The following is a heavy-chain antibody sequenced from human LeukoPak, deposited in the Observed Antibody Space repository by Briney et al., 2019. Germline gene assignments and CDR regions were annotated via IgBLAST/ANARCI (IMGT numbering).Heavy chain of an antibody. CDR3: ARDQAAFDY. J-gene: IGHJ4*02. D-gene: IGHD6-13*01. Sequence: ASVKVSCKVSGYSFTSNYIHWVRQAPGQGLEWMGMIYPRDGSTSYAQKFQGRVTVTRDTSTSTVHMELSGLRSEDTAVYYCARDQAAFDYWGQGTLVTVSS. V-gene: IGHV1-46*01. CDR1: GYSFTSNY. CDR2: IYPRDGST.